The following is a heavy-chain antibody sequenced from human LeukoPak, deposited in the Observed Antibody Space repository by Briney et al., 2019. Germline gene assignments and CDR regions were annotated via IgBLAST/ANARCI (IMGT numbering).Heavy chain of an antibody. Sequence: SETLSLTCAVYGGSFSGYYWSWIRQPPGKGLEWIGEINHSGSTNYNPSLKSRVTISVDTSKNQFSLKLSSVTAADTAVYYCARESRYGSGNYWGQGTLVTVSS. J-gene: IGHJ4*02. CDR1: GGSFSGYY. V-gene: IGHV4-34*01. D-gene: IGHD3-10*01. CDR3: ARESRYGSGNY. CDR2: INHSGST.